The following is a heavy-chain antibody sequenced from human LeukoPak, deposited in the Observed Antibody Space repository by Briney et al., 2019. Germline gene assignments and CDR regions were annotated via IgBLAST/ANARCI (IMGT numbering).Heavy chain of an antibody. CDR1: GFTFSRHW. CDR2: IKQDGSEK. Sequence: PGGSLRLSCAASGFTFSRHWMTWVRQAPGKGLEWVANIKQDGSEKYYVDSVKGRFTISKDNAQNSLYLQMNSLRVEDTAVYYCARRLCTSTSCYRSMDDWGRGTTVTVSS. D-gene: IGHD2-2*01. J-gene: IGHJ6*04. V-gene: IGHV3-7*01. CDR3: ARRLCTSTSCYRSMDD.